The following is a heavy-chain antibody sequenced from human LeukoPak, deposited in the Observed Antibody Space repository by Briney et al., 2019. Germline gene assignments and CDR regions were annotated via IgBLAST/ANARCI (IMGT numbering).Heavy chain of an antibody. V-gene: IGHV4-39*01. CDR2: IYYSGST. Sequence: SETLSLTCTVSGGSISSSSYYWGWIRQPPGKGLEWIGSIYYSGSTYYNPSLKSRVTISVDTSKNQFSLKLSSVTAADTAVYYCARPSPGLIQWLYFDYWGQGTLVTVSS. J-gene: IGHJ4*02. CDR1: GGSISSSSYY. D-gene: IGHD6-19*01. CDR3: ARPSPGLIQWLYFDY.